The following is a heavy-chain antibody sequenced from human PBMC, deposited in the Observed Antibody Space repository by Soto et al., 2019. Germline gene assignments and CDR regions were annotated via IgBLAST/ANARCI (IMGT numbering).Heavy chain of an antibody. V-gene: IGHV1-69*13. CDR3: ARAAGRFLEWPYFDY. J-gene: IGHJ4*02. D-gene: IGHD3-3*01. CDR1: GGTFSSYA. Sequence: SVKVSCKASGGTFSSYAISWVRQAPGQGLEWMGGIIPIFGTANYAQKFQGRVTITADESTSTAYMELSSLRSEDTAVYYCARAAGRFLEWPYFDYWGQGTLVTVSS. CDR2: IIPIFGTA.